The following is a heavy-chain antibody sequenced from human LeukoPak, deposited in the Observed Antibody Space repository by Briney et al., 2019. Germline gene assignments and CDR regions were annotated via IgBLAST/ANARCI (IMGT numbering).Heavy chain of an antibody. D-gene: IGHD3-10*01. CDR2: ISWNSGSI. CDR1: GFTFDDYA. CDR3: AKTPDLVDGSGSYPFDY. J-gene: IGHJ4*02. Sequence: PGGSLRLSCAASGFTFDDYAMHWVRQAPGKGLEWVSGISWNSGSIGYADSVKGRFTISRDNAKNSLYLQMNSLRAEDTALYYCAKTPDLVDGSGSYPFDYWGQGTLVTVSS. V-gene: IGHV3-9*01.